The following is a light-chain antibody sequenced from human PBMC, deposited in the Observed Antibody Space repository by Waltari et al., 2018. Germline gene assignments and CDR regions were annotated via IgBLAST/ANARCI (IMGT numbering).Light chain of an antibody. CDR1: STDVGSSNL. CDR2: EGS. V-gene: IGLV2-23*01. Sequence: SALTQPASVSGSPGQSITLSCTGTSTDVGSSNLVSWYQRHPGKAPELLIYEGSKRPSGVSNRFSGSKSGNTASLTISGLQAEDEADYFCCSYASGSTIIFGGGTKLTVL. CDR3: CSYASGSTII. J-gene: IGLJ2*01.